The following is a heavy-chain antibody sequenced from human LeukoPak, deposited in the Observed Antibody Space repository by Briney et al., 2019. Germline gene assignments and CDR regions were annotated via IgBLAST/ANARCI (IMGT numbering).Heavy chain of an antibody. D-gene: IGHD6-19*01. Sequence: SVKVSCKASGGTFSSYAISWVRQAPGQGLEWMGGIIPIFGTANYAQKFQSRVTITADKSTSTAYMELSSLRSEDTAVYYCAKEYSSGWSVSGVFDYWGQGTLVTVSS. J-gene: IGHJ4*02. V-gene: IGHV1-69*06. CDR1: GGTFSSYA. CDR2: IIPIFGTA. CDR3: AKEYSSGWSVSGVFDY.